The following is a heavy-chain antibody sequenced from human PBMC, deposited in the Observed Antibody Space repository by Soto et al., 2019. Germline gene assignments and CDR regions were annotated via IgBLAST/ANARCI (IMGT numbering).Heavy chain of an antibody. CDR1: GYTFTSYD. Sequence: ASVKVSCKASGYTFTSYDINWVRQATGQGLEWMGWMNPNSGNTGYAQKFQGRVTMTRNTSISTAYMELSSLRSEDTAVYYCARGGLWFESYYMDVWGKRTTDTGSS. D-gene: IGHD3-10*01. CDR3: ARGGLWFESYYMDV. J-gene: IGHJ6*03. CDR2: MNPNSGNT. V-gene: IGHV1-8*01.